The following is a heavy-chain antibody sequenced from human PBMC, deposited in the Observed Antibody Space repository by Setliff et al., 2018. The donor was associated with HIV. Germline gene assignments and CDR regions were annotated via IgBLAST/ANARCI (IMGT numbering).Heavy chain of an antibody. CDR3: ARGLTSRRGNWFDP. J-gene: IGHJ5*02. D-gene: IGHD3-10*01. CDR1: GDSISSGRYY. CDR2: IFTSGSAFSSGST. Sequence: SETLSLTCTVSGDSISSGRYYWNWIRQPAGKGLDWIGHIFTSGSAFSSGSTNYSPSLRSRVITSVDTSQNLFSLILTSVTAADTAVYYCARGLTSRRGNWFDPWGQGTLVTVSS. V-gene: IGHV4-61*09.